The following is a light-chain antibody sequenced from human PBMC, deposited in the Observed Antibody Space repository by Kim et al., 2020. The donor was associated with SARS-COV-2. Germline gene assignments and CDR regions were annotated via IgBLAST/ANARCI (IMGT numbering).Light chain of an antibody. CDR2: EDY. CDR3: QSYDATNQV. V-gene: IGLV6-57*01. CDR1: SGNIASNF. Sequence: GHTVTISRTRSSGNIASNFVPWYQQRPGSSPTIVIYEDYQRPSGVPDRFAGSIDRSANSASLTISGLKTEDEADYYCQSYDATNQVFGGGTKLTVL. J-gene: IGLJ3*02.